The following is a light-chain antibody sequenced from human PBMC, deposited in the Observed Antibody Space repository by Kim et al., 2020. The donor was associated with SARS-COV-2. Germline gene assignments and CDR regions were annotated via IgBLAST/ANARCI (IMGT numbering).Light chain of an antibody. CDR3: HSYDSSLSGSV. CDR1: SSNIGAGYD. J-gene: IGLJ2*01. CDR2: DNN. V-gene: IGLV1-40*01. Sequence: QRVTISCTGSSSNIGAGYDVHWYQQLPGTAPKLLIYDNNNRPSGVPDRFSGSKSGTSASLAITGLQAEDEADYYCHSYDSSLSGSVFGGGTKLTVL.